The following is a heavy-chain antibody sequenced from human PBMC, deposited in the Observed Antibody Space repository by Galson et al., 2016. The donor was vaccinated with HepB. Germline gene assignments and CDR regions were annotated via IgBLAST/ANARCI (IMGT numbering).Heavy chain of an antibody. J-gene: IGHJ4*02. CDR3: AHRRTSADYGSGKDHYFDY. CDR2: IYWNDDK. D-gene: IGHD3-10*01. Sequence: PALVKPTQTLTLTCTFSGFSLSSSGVGVGWIRQSPGKALEWLALIYWNDDKRYSPSLKSRLTITKDTSKNQVVLTLTNMDPVDTATYYCAHRRTSADYGSGKDHYFDYWGQGTLVIVSS. V-gene: IGHV2-5*01. CDR1: GFSLSSSGVG.